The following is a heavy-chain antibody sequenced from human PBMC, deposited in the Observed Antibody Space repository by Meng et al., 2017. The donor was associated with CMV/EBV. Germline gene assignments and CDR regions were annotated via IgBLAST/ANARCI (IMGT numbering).Heavy chain of an antibody. CDR3: ARGDIVVVPGAHYYYYGMDV. J-gene: IGHJ6*02. Sequence: GSLRLSCAVYGGSFSGYYWSWIRQPPGKGLEWIGYIYYSGSTNYNPSLKSRVTISVDTSKNQFSLKLSSVTAADTAVYYCARGDIVVVPGAHYYYYGMDVWGQGTTVTVSS. CDR1: GGSFSGYY. V-gene: IGHV4-59*01. CDR2: IYYSGST. D-gene: IGHD2-2*01.